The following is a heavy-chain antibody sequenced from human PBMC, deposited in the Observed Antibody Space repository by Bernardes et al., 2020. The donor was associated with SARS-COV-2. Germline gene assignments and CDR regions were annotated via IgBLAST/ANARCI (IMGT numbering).Heavy chain of an antibody. Sequence: SETLSLTCAIYNGSFNGYYWSWIRQPPGKGLEWIGEVNLSGSMNYNPSLKSRVTISVDTSDIQFSLKLTSVSAADTAVYYCTRGLTTEIVEMATTFGYYYYGMDVWGQGTTVTGS. D-gene: IGHD5-12*01. J-gene: IGHJ6*02. V-gene: IGHV4-34*01. CDR3: TRGLTTEIVEMATTFGYYYYGMDV. CDR1: NGSFNGYY. CDR2: VNLSGSM.